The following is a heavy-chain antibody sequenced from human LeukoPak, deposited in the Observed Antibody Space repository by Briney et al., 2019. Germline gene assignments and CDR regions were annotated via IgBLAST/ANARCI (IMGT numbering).Heavy chain of an antibody. D-gene: IGHD2-21*02. CDR3: AKVHRGSSYCGGDCYPGYNWFDP. Sequence: GGSLRLSCAAFGFTFSSYGMHWVRQAPGKGLEWVAFIRYDGSNKYYADSVKGRFTISRDNSKNTLYLQMNSLRAEDTAVYYCAKVHRGSSYCGGDCYPGYNWFDPWGQGTLVTVSS. CDR1: GFTFSSYG. V-gene: IGHV3-30*02. J-gene: IGHJ5*02. CDR2: IRYDGSNK.